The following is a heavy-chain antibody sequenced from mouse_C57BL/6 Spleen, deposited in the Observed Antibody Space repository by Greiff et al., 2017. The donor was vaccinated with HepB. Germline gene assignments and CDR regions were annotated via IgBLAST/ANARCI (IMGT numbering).Heavy chain of an antibody. V-gene: IGHV1-64*01. Sequence: VQLQQPGAELVKPGASVKLFCKASGYTFTSYWMHWVKQRPGQGLEWIGMIHPNSGSTNYNEKFKSKATLTVDKSSSTAYMQLSSLTSEDSAVYYCASYYYGSSYGYFDVWGTGTTVTVSS. CDR1: GYTFTSYW. CDR2: IHPNSGST. J-gene: IGHJ1*03. D-gene: IGHD1-1*01. CDR3: ASYYYGSSYGYFDV.